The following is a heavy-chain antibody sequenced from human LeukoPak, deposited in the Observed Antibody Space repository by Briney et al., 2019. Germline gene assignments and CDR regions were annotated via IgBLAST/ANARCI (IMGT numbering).Heavy chain of an antibody. Sequence: SETLSLTCTVSGGSISSYYWSWIRQPPGKGLEWIGEINHSGSTNYNPSLKSRVTISVDTSKNQFSLKLSSVTAADTAVYYCARGLRDIVVVPAANAFDYWGQGTLVTVSS. V-gene: IGHV4-34*01. D-gene: IGHD2-2*01. CDR3: ARGLRDIVVVPAANAFDY. J-gene: IGHJ4*02. CDR1: GGSISSYY. CDR2: INHSGST.